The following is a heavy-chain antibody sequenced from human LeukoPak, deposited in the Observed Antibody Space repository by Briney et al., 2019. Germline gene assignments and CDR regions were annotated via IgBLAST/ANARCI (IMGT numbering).Heavy chain of an antibody. CDR1: GFAFSSNA. CDR2: ISGSGSVQ. Sequence: GGSLRLSCAASGFAFSSNAMTWVRQAPGKGLEWLSYISGSGSVQYYADSVKGRFTISRDNAKNTLYLQMNSLRAEDTAVYYCAKGHPGDAYYCYYGMDVWGQGTTVTVSS. J-gene: IGHJ6*02. D-gene: IGHD1-26*01. CDR3: AKGHPGDAYYCYYGMDV. V-gene: IGHV3-23*01.